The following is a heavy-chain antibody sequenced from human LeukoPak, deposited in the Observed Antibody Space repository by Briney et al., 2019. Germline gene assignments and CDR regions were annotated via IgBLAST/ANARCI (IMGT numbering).Heavy chain of an antibody. J-gene: IGHJ3*02. D-gene: IGHD1-26*01. Sequence: SGGSLRLSCAASGLTFSNAWMSWVRQAPGKGLEWVGRIKSKTDGGTTDYGTPVKGRFIISRDDSKNTLYLQMNGLKIEDTAVYYCITDPGEWEPIWGQGTTVTVSS. CDR1: GLTFSNAW. V-gene: IGHV3-15*01. CDR3: ITDPGEWEPI. CDR2: IKSKTDGGTT.